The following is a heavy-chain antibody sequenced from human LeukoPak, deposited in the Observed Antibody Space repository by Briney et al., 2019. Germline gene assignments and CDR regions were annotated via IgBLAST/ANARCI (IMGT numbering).Heavy chain of an antibody. D-gene: IGHD7-27*01. V-gene: IGHV1-69*05. CDR2: FIPAFNTA. Sequence: ASVKVSCKASGDTFDTYTISWVRQVPGQGLEWMGGFIPAFNTAHYARKFQGRVTITMDASTTTDFMEMSSLRFEDTAVYYCVRDKGLTGDTCAFDIWGQGTMVTVPS. CDR3: VRDKGLTGDTCAFDI. CDR1: GDTFDTYT. J-gene: IGHJ3*02.